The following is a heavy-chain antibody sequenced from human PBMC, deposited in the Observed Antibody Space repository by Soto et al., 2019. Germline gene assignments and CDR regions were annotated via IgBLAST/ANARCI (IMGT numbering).Heavy chain of an antibody. Sequence: SETLSLTCTVSGGSISVRRYYWTWIRQPPGKGLEWIGYISYSGSTNYSPSLKSRVTISVDTSKNQFSLKLSSVTAADTAVYYCARPRKDYDFWSGPETYYYYMDVWGKGTTVTVSS. CDR3: ARPRKDYDFWSGPETYYYYMDV. J-gene: IGHJ6*03. CDR2: ISYSGST. D-gene: IGHD3-3*01. V-gene: IGHV4-59*08. CDR1: GGSISVRRYY.